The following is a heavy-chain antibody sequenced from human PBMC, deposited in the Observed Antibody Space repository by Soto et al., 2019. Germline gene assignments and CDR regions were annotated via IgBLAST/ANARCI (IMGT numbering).Heavy chain of an antibody. CDR2: IYYSGST. D-gene: IGHD3-3*01. V-gene: IGHV4-59*08. J-gene: IGHJ5*02. Sequence: SETLSLICTVSGGSISSYYWSWIRQPPGKGLEWIGYIYYSGSTNYNPSLKSRVTISVDTSKNQFSLKLSSVTAADTCVSYCARYLSPFYVFWSGYYRVRNGFAPWGQGTLVPVSS. CDR1: GGSISSYY. CDR3: ARYLSPFYVFWSGYYRVRNGFAP.